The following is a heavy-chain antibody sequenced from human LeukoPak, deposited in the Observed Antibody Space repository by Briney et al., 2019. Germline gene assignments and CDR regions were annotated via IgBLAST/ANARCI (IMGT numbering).Heavy chain of an antibody. J-gene: IGHJ3*02. CDR3: ARGRDAFDI. CDR2: INPNSGCT. Sequence: ASVKVSCKASGYTFTGYYMHWVRQAPGQGLEWMGWINPNSGCTNYAQKVTGKATMTRDTSISTASIELSRLRSGERAVYYCARGRDAFDIWGQGTMVTVSS. CDR1: GYTFTGYY. V-gene: IGHV1-2*02.